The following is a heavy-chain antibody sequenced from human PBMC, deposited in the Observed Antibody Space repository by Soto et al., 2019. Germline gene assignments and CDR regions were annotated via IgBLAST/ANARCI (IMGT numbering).Heavy chain of an antibody. CDR3: ATGYCSGGSCRGAFDI. J-gene: IGHJ3*02. CDR1: GYTFTYRY. D-gene: IGHD2-15*01. V-gene: IGHV1-45*02. Sequence: QMQLVQSGAEVKKTGSSVKVSCKASGYTFTYRYLHWVRQAPGQALEWMGWITPFNGNTNYAQKFQDRVTITRDRSMCTAYMELSSLRSEDTAMYYCATGYCSGGSCRGAFDIWGQGTMVTVSS. CDR2: ITPFNGNT.